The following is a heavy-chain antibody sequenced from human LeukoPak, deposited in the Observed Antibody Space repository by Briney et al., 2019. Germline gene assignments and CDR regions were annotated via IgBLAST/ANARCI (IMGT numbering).Heavy chain of an antibody. D-gene: IGHD1-26*01. CDR3: ARGQARGSYPHTYFDT. J-gene: IGHJ4*02. CDR1: GFTVSSNY. V-gene: IGHV3-66*02. CDR2: IYSADYT. Sequence: GGSLRLSCAASGFTVSSNYMSWVRQAPGKGLEWVSIIYSADYTDYADSVKGRFTISRDNSKNTVYLQMNSLRAEDTAVYYCARGQARGSYPHTYFDTWGQGTLFTVS.